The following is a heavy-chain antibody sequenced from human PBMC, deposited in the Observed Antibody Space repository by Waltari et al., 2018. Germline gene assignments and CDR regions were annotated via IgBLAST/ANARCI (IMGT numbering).Heavy chain of an antibody. CDR2: ISDSGSDT. V-gene: IGHV3-23*01. CDR1: GFTFSNVA. Sequence: EVQLLDSGGGLVQPGGSLRLSCAASGFTFSNVAMTWVRQAPGKGLEWVSVISDSGSDTYYAESVKGRFTVSRDNSKNTLYLQMNSLRAEDTAVYQCAKDSPFGDDWGQGTLVTVSS. J-gene: IGHJ4*02. D-gene: IGHD3-10*01. CDR3: AKDSPFGDD.